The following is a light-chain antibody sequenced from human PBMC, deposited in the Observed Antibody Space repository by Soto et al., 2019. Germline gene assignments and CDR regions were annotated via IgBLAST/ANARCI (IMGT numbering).Light chain of an antibody. V-gene: IGKV3-20*01. Sequence: EIVLTQSPGILSLSPGERATLSCRASQSVSSSYLAWYQQKPGQAPRLLISGISRRAPGIPDRFSGDGSGTDFTLTISRLEPEDYAVYYCHQYDGSPITXGQGTRLEI. J-gene: IGKJ5*01. CDR3: HQYDGSPIT. CDR1: QSVSSSY. CDR2: GIS.